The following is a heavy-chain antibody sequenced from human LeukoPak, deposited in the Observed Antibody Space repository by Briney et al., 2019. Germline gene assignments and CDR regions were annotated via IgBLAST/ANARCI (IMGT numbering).Heavy chain of an antibody. CDR2: ISWNSGSI. V-gene: IGHV3-9*01. CDR3: AKGTTVTTWDSENYLDY. D-gene: IGHD4-17*01. CDR1: GFTFDDYV. J-gene: IGHJ4*02. Sequence: PGGSLRLSCAASGFTFDDYVMHWVRRAPGKGLEWVSSISWNSGSIDYADSVKGRFTTSRDNAKNSLYLQMNSLRTEDTALYYCAKGTTVTTWDSENYLDYWGQGTLVTVSS.